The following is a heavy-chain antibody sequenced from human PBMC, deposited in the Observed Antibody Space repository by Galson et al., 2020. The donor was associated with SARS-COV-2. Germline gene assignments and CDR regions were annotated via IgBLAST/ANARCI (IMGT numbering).Heavy chain of an antibody. D-gene: IGHD3-22*01. V-gene: IGHV5-51*01. CDR3: AGGNTDGSSGYYPPHFDY. Sequence: GESLKISCKGSGYSFTSYWIGWVRQMPGKGLEWMGIIYPGDSDTRYSPSFQGQVTIPADKSISTAYLQWSSLKASDTAMYCCAGGNTDGSSGYYPPHFDYWGKGTLVTVSS. J-gene: IGHJ4*02. CDR1: GYSFTSYW. CDR2: IYPGDSDT.